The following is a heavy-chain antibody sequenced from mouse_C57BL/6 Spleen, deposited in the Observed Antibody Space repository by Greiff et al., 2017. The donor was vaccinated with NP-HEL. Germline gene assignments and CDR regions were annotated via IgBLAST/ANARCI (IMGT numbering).Heavy chain of an antibody. J-gene: IGHJ4*01. V-gene: IGHV1-82*01. CDR3: ARSLPIYPMDY. CDR2: IYPGDGDT. D-gene: IGHD5-5*01. CDR1: GYAFSSSW. Sequence: VKLVESGPELVKPGASVKISCKASGYAFSSSWMNWVKQRPGKGLEWIGRIYPGDGDTNYNGKFKGKATLTADKSSSTAYMQLSSLTSEDSAVYFCARSLPIYPMDYWGQGTSVTVSS.